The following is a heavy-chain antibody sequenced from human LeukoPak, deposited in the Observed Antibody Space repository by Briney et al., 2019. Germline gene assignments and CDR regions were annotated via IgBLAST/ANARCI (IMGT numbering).Heavy chain of an antibody. V-gene: IGHV4-4*07. CDR1: GGSISNYY. J-gene: IGHJ3*02. Sequence: SSETLSLTCTVSGGSISNYYWTWIRQPAGKGLEWIGRIYTSGSTNYNPSLKSRVTMSVDTSKNQFSLKLSSVTAADTAVYYCARGAAAVAFDTWGQGTMVTVSS. D-gene: IGHD6-13*01. CDR2: IYTSGST. CDR3: ARGAAAVAFDT.